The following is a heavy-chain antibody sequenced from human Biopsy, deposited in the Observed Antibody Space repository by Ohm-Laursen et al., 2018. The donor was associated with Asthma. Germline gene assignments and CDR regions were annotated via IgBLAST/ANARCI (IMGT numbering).Heavy chain of an antibody. Sequence: SETLSLTCTFSGGSINSDYWSWIRQPPGKGLERIGLSSYSGFRKYNPSLKSRVTISVDTSKNQLSLNLTSVIAADTAVYYCARDQGDSKFDYWGQGILVTVSS. CDR3: ARDQGDSKFDY. CDR2: SSYSGFR. V-gene: IGHV4-59*01. CDR1: GGSINSDY. D-gene: IGHD3-16*01. J-gene: IGHJ4*02.